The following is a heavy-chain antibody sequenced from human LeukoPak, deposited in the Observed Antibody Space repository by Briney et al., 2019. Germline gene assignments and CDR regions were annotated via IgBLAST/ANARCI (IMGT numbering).Heavy chain of an antibody. CDR1: GGSISSYY. J-gene: IGHJ4*02. D-gene: IGHD3-10*01. Sequence: SETLSLTCTVSGGSISSYYWSWIRQPPGKGLEWIGYIYYSGSTNYNPSLKSRVTISVDTSKNQFSLKLSSVTAADTAVYYCASTLGSGSYKFDYWGQGTLVTVSS. CDR3: ASTLGSGSYKFDY. CDR2: IYYSGST. V-gene: IGHV4-59*12.